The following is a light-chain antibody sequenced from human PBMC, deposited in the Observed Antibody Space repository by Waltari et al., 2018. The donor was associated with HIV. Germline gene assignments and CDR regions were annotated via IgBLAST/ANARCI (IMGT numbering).Light chain of an antibody. CDR1: SRHLNDDKN. V-gene: IGLV2-11*01. CDR3: CSYGGTYLFWI. CDR2: GVN. Sequence: QSALTQPRSVSGSPGQSVTISCTASSRHLNDDKNVQVYQHHAGKAPKLSIFGVNQRPSGVPDRFSGSKSGSTASLTISGLQAEDEGHYYCCSYGGTYLFWIFGGGTQLTVL. J-gene: IGLJ2*01.